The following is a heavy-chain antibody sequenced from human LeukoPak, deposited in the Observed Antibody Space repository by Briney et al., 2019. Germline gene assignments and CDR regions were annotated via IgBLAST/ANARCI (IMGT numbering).Heavy chain of an antibody. J-gene: IGHJ4*02. CDR2: IYYSGST. D-gene: IGHD2-2*01. CDR1: GGSISSSSSY. V-gene: IGHV4-39*07. CDR3: ARKSFHTSSYDY. Sequence: PSETLSLTCTVSGGSISSSSSYWGWIRQPPGKGLEWIGSIYYSGSTYYNPSLKSRVTISLDTSKNQFSLNLSSVTAADTAVYYCARKSFHTSSYDYWGQGTLVTVSS.